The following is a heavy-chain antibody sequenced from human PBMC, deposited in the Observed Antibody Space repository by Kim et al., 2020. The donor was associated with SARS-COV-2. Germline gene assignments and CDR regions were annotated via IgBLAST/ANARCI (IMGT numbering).Heavy chain of an antibody. J-gene: IGHJ6*03. CDR3: ATGISSSWYYYYMDV. CDR2: MNPNSGNT. Sequence: ASVKVSCKASGYTFTSYDINWVRQATGQGLEWMGWMNPNSGNTGYAQKFQGRVTMTRNTSISTAYMELSSLRSEDTAVYYCATGISSSWYYYYMDVWGKGTTVTVSS. D-gene: IGHD6-13*01. CDR1: GYTFTSYD. V-gene: IGHV1-8*01.